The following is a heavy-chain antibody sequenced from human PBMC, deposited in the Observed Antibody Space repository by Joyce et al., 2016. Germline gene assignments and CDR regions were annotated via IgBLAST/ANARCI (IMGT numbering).Heavy chain of an antibody. CDR2: ISSSGDST. J-gene: IGHJ4*02. CDR3: AKASLTGYYIGAYYFDY. V-gene: IGHV3-23*01. Sequence: EVQVLESGGGLVQPGGSLRLSCAVSGFILRRYDMSWVRQAPGKGLDWVSAISSSGDSTYYTDSVKGRFTVSRDNSKKILYLQMNTLRAEDTAVYYCAKASLTGYYIGAYYFDYWGQGTLVTVSS. D-gene: IGHD3-9*01. CDR1: GFILRRYD.